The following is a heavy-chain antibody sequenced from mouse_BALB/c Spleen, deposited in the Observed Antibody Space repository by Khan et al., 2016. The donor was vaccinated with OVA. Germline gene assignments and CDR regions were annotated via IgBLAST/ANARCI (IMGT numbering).Heavy chain of an antibody. J-gene: IGHJ4*01. D-gene: IGHD2-14*01. Sequence: VQLQQSGAELARPGASVKMSCQASGYTFTSNTMHWVKQRPGQGLEWIGYINPRTSYTNYNQKFKDKATLTADKSSSTAYMQLSSLTSEDSAVYYGARRTTDYAMDYWGQGTSVTVSS. V-gene: IGHV1-4*01. CDR3: ARRTTDYAMDY. CDR1: GYTFTSNT. CDR2: INPRTSYT.